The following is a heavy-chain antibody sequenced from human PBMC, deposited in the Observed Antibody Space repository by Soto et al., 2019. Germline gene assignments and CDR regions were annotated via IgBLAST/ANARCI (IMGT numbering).Heavy chain of an antibody. CDR1: GYRFTGHC. J-gene: IGHJ6*02. Sequence: GEALTICCKASGYRFTGHCIGWVLHTPGKGLAWMGIILPDDADTRYSPSFEGHVTISADRSTNTAFLHLRSLEASDTAIYFCARQGFSKHYFYAADVWGQGTTVTAP. V-gene: IGHV5-51*01. D-gene: IGHD6-13*01. CDR3: ARQGFSKHYFYAADV. CDR2: ILPDDADT.